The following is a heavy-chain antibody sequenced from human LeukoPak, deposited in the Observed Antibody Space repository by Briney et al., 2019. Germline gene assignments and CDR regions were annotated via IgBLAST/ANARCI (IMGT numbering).Heavy chain of an antibody. D-gene: IGHD3-22*01. Sequence: SETLSLTCTVSGDSISSSYWSWIRQPPGKGLECIGYTYYTGRTNYNPSLKSRVTTSVDTSKKQFYLKLSSVSAADTGVYYCARVPYDSSGYPYFDYWGQGTLVTVSS. CDR3: ARVPYDSSGYPYFDY. J-gene: IGHJ4*02. V-gene: IGHV4-59*01. CDR2: TYYTGRT. CDR1: GDSISSSY.